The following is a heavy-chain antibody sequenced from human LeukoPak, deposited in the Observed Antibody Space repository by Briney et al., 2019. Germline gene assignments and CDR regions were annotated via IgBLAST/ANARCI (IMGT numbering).Heavy chain of an antibody. V-gene: IGHV3-11*01. J-gene: IGHJ6*03. CDR3: ARSYYYYCMDV. CDR1: GFTFSDYY. CDR2: ISSSGTTI. Sequence: GGSLRLSCAASGFTFSDYYMTWIRQAPGKGLEWVSYISSSGTTIYYADSVKGRFTISRDNAKNSLYLQMNSLRAEDTAVYYCARSYYYYCMDVWGKGTTVTISS.